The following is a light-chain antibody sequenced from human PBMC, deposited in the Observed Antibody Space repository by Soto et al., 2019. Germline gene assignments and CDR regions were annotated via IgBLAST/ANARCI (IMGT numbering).Light chain of an antibody. J-gene: IGKJ5*01. CDR2: GAS. V-gene: IGKV3-15*01. Sequence: ETVMTQSPATLSVSPGERATLSCRASQSVNSNLAWYQQKLGQAPRVVIYGASTRAAGIPARFSGSGSGTDFTLTIDSLEPEDFAVYYCQQRSNWPPITFGQGTRLEIK. CDR3: QQRSNWPPIT. CDR1: QSVNSN.